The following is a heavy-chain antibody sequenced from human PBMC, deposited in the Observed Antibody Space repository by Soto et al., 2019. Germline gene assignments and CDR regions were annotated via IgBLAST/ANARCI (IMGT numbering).Heavy chain of an antibody. CDR2: ISPYDGYT. J-gene: IGHJ6*01. V-gene: IGHV1-18*01. Sequence: QVQLVQSGAEVKKPGASVKVSCKASGYTFTSYGINWVRQAPGQGLEWLGWISPYDGYTNYAQILQVRVYMTTDTSTKTAYMELRSLRSDDTAMDYCARGGYYDSSGSRNYHYYGMNVW. D-gene: IGHD3-22*01. CDR1: GYTFTSYG. CDR3: ARGGYYDSSGSRNYHYYGMNV.